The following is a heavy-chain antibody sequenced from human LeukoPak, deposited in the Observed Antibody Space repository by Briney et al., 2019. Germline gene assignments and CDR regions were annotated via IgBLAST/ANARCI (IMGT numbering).Heavy chain of an antibody. J-gene: IGHJ4*02. CDR2: IYYSGST. V-gene: IGHV4-59*01. Sequence: ASETLSLTCTVSGGSISSYYWSWIRQPPGKGLEWIGYIYYSGSTNYNPSLKSRVTISVDTSKNQFSLKLSSVTAADTAVYYCARGGSSSLWFYWGQGTLVTVSS. D-gene: IGHD6-6*01. CDR1: GGSISSYY. CDR3: ARGGSSSLWFY.